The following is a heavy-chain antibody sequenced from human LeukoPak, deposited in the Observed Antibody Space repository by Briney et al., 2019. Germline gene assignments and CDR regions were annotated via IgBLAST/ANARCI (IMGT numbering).Heavy chain of an antibody. CDR3: TRDSGTYRPIDY. CDR1: SFNFKTYN. Sequence: GGSLRLSCSASSFNFKTYNINWVRQTPGKGLEWVSFISYTGTYIYYSDSVKGRFTISRDNAESSVYLELNSLRVDDTAIYYCTRDSGTYRPIDYWGQGTLVTVSS. CDR2: ISYTGTYI. V-gene: IGHV3-21*01. J-gene: IGHJ4*02. D-gene: IGHD3-16*02.